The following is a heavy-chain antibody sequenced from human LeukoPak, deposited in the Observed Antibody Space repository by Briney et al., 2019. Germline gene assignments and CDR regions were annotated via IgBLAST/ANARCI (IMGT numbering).Heavy chain of an antibody. CDR1: GFTFATSW. V-gene: IGHV3-15*01. CDR3: GTGSAFDF. CDR2: IKTKTDGGTT. D-gene: IGHD1-14*01. Sequence: GSLRLSCAVSGFTFATSWMSWVRQAPGKGLEWVGRIKTKTDGGTTDYAAPVKGRFTISRDDSKNTLYLQMNSLKTEDTAVYYCGTGSAFDFWGRGTMVTVSS. J-gene: IGHJ3*01.